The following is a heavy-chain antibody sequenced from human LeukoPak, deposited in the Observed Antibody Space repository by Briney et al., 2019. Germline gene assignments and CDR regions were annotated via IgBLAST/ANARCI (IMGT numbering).Heavy chain of an antibody. CDR1: GFTFDDYG. CDR2: INWNGGST. CDR3: ARGGIQLWLSYFDY. J-gene: IGHJ4*02. V-gene: IGHV3-20*04. D-gene: IGHD5-18*01. Sequence: PGGSLRLSCAASGFTFDDYGMSWVCQAPGKGLEWVSGINWNGGSTHYGDSVKGRFTISRDNAKNSLYLQMNSLRAEDTALYYCARGGIQLWLSYFDYWGQGTLVTVSS.